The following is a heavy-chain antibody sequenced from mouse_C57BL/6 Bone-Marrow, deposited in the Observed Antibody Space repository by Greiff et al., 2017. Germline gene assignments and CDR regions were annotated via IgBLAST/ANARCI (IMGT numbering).Heavy chain of an antibody. J-gene: IGHJ3*01. D-gene: IGHD2-2*01. V-gene: IGHV1-15*01. CDR2: IDPETGGT. Sequence: QVQLQQSGAELVRPGASVTLSCKASGYTFTDYEMHWVKQTPVHGLEWIGAIDPETGGTAYNQKFKGKAILTADKSSSTAYMELRSLTSADSAVYYCTRRGYDFWFAYWGQGTLVTVSA. CDR1: GYTFTDYE. CDR3: TRRGYDFWFAY.